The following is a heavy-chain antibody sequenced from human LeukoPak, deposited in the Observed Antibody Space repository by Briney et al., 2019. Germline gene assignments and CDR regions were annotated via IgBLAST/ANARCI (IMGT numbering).Heavy chain of an antibody. J-gene: IGHJ4*02. V-gene: IGHV5-51*01. CDR2: IYPGDSDT. Sequence: GESLKISCKGSGYSFTSYWIGWVRQMPGKGLEWMGIIYPGDSDTRYSPSFQGQVTISADKSISTAYLQWSSLKASDTAMYYCARGHSGWYNEIYYFDYWGQGTLVTVSS. D-gene: IGHD6-19*01. CDR1: GYSFTSYW. CDR3: ARGHSGWYNEIYYFDY.